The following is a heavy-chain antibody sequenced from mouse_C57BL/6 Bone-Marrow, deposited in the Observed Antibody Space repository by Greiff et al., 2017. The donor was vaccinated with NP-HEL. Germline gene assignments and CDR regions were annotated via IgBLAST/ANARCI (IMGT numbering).Heavy chain of an antibody. CDR3: ARFDFYYDGSSYGYAMDY. Sequence: QVQLQQPGAELVKPGASVKMSCKASGYTFTSYWITWVKQRPGQGLEWIGDIYPGSGSTNYNEKFKSKATLTVDTSSSTAYMQLSSLTSEDSAVYYCARFDFYYDGSSYGYAMDYWGQGTSVTVSS. CDR2: IYPGSGST. CDR1: GYTFTSYW. V-gene: IGHV1-55*01. D-gene: IGHD1-1*01. J-gene: IGHJ4*01.